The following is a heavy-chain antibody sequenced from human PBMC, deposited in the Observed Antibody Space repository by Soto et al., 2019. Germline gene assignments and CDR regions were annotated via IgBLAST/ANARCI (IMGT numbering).Heavy chain of an antibody. CDR1: GGSISSSSYY. CDR2: IYYSGST. CDR3: ARLLGYCSVGSCYAGDYYGMDV. V-gene: IGHV4-39*01. Sequence: LSLTCTVSGGSISSSSYYWGWIRQPPGKGLEWIGSIYYSGSTYYNPSLKSRVTISVDTSKNQFSLKLSSVTAADTAVYYCARLLGYCSVGSCYAGDYYGMDVWGQGTTVTVSS. J-gene: IGHJ6*02. D-gene: IGHD2-15*01.